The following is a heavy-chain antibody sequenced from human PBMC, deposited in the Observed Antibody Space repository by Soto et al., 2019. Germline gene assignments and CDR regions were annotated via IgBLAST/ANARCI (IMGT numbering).Heavy chain of an antibody. J-gene: IGHJ4*02. Sequence: RASVKVSCKASGYTFTSYYMHWVRQAPGQGLEWMGIINPSGGSTSYAQKFQGRVTMTRDTSTSTVYMELSSLRSEDTAVYYCARIIPTDCSSTSCYHAPFDYWGQGTLVTVSS. V-gene: IGHV1-46*01. D-gene: IGHD2-2*01. CDR2: INPSGGST. CDR1: GYTFTSYY. CDR3: ARIIPTDCSSTSCYHAPFDY.